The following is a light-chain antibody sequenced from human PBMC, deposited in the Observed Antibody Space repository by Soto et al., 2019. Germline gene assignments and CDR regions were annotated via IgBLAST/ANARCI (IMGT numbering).Light chain of an antibody. CDR2: HAS. CDR1: QSVGRDY. V-gene: IGKV3-20*01. Sequence: EIVLTQSPGTLSLSPGERATLSCRASQSVGRDYLAWYQQKPGQAPWLLIYHASNRATGIPDRFSGSGSGTDFTLTISRLEPEDFADFYCQQYASSPLTFGGGTKVEIK. CDR3: QQYASSPLT. J-gene: IGKJ4*01.